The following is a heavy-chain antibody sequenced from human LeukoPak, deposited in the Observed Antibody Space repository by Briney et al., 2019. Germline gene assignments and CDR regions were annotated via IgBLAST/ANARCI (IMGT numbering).Heavy chain of an antibody. Sequence: GASVRVSCKASGYTFTSYAMNWVRQAPGQGLEWMGWINTNTGNPTYAQGFTGRFVFSLDTSVSTAYLQISSLKAEDTAVYYCARGPYVDTAMAETDYWGQGTLVTVSS. CDR1: GYTFTSYA. CDR2: INTNTGNP. V-gene: IGHV7-4-1*02. J-gene: IGHJ4*02. CDR3: ARGPYVDTAMAETDY. D-gene: IGHD5-18*01.